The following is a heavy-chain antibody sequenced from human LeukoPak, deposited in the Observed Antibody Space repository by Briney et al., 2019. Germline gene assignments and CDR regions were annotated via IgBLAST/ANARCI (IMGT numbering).Heavy chain of an antibody. CDR3: ARDPSHIAVAADFDY. CDR2: IIPILGIA. V-gene: IGHV1-69*04. CDR1: GGTFSSYA. J-gene: IGHJ4*02. Sequence: SVKVSCKASGGTFSSYAISWVRQAPGQGLEWMGRIIPILGIANYAQKFQGRVTITADKSTSTAYMELSSLRSEDTAVYCCARDPSHIAVAADFDYWGQGTLVTVSS. D-gene: IGHD6-19*01.